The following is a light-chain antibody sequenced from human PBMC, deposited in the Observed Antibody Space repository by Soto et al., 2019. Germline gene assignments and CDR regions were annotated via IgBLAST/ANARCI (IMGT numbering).Light chain of an antibody. V-gene: IGKV3D-15*01. Sequence: EIVMTQSPATRSVSPGERASLSCRASQSVNIYLAWYQQKPCQAPRLLIFGASYRATGIPARFSGSGSGTEFNLTISSLQSEDFAVYFCQQYDDWLRLTFGGGTKVDIK. J-gene: IGKJ4*01. CDR3: QQYDDWLRLT. CDR1: QSVNIY. CDR2: GAS.